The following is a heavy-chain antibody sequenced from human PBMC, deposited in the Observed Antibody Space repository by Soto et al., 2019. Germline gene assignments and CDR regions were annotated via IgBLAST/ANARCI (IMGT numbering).Heavy chain of an antibody. CDR2: TYYRSKWYN. CDR3: ARVGYCSGGSCYSPAWFDP. CDR1: GDSVSSNSAA. V-gene: IGHV6-1*01. D-gene: IGHD2-15*01. J-gene: IGHJ5*02. Sequence: SQTLSLTCAISGDSVSSNSAAWNWIRQSPSRGLEWLGRTYYRSKWYNDYAVSVKSRLTINPDTSKNQFSLHLNSVTPEDTAVYYCARVGYCSGGSCYSPAWFDPWGQGTLVTVSS.